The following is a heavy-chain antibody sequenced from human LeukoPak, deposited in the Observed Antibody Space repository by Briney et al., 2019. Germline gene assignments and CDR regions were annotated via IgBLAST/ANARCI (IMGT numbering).Heavy chain of an antibody. Sequence: PSETLSLTCTVSGGSIDDYYWTWIRQAPGKGLEWIGYISNSGTTDYNPSLKSRVTMSVDTSNNEFSLRLTSVTAADTAMYYCARVVRGAVTSNCFDPWGQGTLVTVSS. D-gene: IGHD4-17*01. CDR2: ISNSGTT. CDR3: ARVVRGAVTSNCFDP. CDR1: GGSIDDYY. J-gene: IGHJ5*02. V-gene: IGHV4-59*01.